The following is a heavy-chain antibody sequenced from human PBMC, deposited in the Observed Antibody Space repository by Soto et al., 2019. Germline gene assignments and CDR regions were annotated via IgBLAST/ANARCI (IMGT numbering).Heavy chain of an antibody. V-gene: IGHV3-30*03. CDR1: GFTFSSYG. CDR3: ARADDSSGYYPFQH. D-gene: IGHD3-22*01. CDR2: MSYDGSK. Sequence: GGSLRLSCAAAGFTFSSYGMHWVRQAPGTGLEWVAVMSYDGSKYYADTVKGRFTISRDNSKNTLYLQMNSLRAEDTAVYYCARADDSSGYYPFQHWGQGTLVTVSS. J-gene: IGHJ1*01.